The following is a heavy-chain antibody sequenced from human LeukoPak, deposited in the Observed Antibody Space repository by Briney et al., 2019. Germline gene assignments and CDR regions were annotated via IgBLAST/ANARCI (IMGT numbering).Heavy chain of an antibody. Sequence: NPGRSLRLSCAASGFSFTIYAISWVRQAPGKGPEWVSAISGSGGNTFYADSVKGRSTISRDNSKNTLYLQMSSLRAEDSAVYFCAKEPSHGGNGYGYFDYWGQGTLVTVSS. V-gene: IGHV3-23*01. CDR2: ISGSGGNT. J-gene: IGHJ4*02. CDR3: AKEPSHGGNGYGYFDY. CDR1: GFSFTIYA. D-gene: IGHD4-23*01.